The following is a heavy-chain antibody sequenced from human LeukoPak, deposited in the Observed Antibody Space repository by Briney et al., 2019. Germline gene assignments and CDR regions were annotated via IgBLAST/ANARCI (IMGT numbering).Heavy chain of an antibody. D-gene: IGHD3-10*01. CDR2: IYYSGST. Sequence: SETLSLTCTVSGGSISSYYWSWIRQPPGKGLEWIGYIYYSGSTNYNPSLKSRVTISVDTSKNQFSLKLNSVTAADTAVYYCARHVVVRGANDYWGQGTRVTVSS. CDR1: GGSISSYY. V-gene: IGHV4-59*08. J-gene: IGHJ4*02. CDR3: ARHVVVRGANDY.